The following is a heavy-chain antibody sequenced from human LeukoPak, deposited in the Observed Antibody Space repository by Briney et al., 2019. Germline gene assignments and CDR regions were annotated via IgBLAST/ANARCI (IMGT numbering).Heavy chain of an antibody. CDR1: GYSISSGYY. D-gene: IGHD2-15*01. Sequence: PSETLSLTCTVSGYSISSGYYWGWIRQPPGKGLEWIGSIYYSGSTYYNPSLKSRVTISVDTSKNQFSLKLSSVTAADTAVYYCARARHCSGGSCYPWRYYYYMDVWGKGTTVTVSS. V-gene: IGHV4-38-2*02. J-gene: IGHJ6*03. CDR3: ARARHCSGGSCYPWRYYYYMDV. CDR2: IYYSGST.